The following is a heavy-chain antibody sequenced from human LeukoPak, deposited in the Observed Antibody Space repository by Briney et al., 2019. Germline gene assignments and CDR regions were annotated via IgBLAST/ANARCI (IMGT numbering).Heavy chain of an antibody. J-gene: IGHJ4*02. D-gene: IGHD3-3*01. Sequence: GGSLRLSCAASGFTFSSYSMNWDRQAPGKGLEWVSSISSSSSYIYYADSVKGRFTISRDNAKNSLYLQMNSLRAEDTAVYYCARDRFWSGYFQHWGQGTLVTVSS. CDR3: ARDRFWSGYFQH. V-gene: IGHV3-21*04. CDR2: ISSSSSYI. CDR1: GFTFSSYS.